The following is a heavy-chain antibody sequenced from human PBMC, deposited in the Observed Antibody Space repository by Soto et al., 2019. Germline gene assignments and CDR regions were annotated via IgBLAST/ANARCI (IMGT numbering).Heavy chain of an antibody. CDR2: ISSSSNNI. Sequence: EVQLVESGGGLVKPGGSLRLSCAASGFTFSRSSMNWVRQAPGKGLEWVSSISSSSNNIYYADSVKGRFTISRDNGKNSLFLQMSSLRAEDTGMYYCGRDLTAVTGAFDCCGQGTVVTVSS. CDR1: GFTFSRSS. V-gene: IGHV3-21*01. CDR3: GRDLTAVTGAFDC. D-gene: IGHD6-19*01. J-gene: IGHJ4*02.